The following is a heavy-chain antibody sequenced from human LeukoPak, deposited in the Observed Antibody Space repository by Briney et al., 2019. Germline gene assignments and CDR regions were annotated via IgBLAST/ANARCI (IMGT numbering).Heavy chain of an antibody. J-gene: IGHJ4*02. CDR2: INPNSGGT. CDR3: ARVAEDDSLDY. V-gene: IGHV1-2*06. D-gene: IGHD3-22*01. Sequence: ASVKVSCKASGYTFTGYYMHWVRQAPGQGLEWMGRINPNSGGTNYAQKFQGRVTMTRDTSISTAYMELSRLRSDDTAEYYCARVAEDDSLDYWGQGTLVTVSS. CDR1: GYTFTGYY.